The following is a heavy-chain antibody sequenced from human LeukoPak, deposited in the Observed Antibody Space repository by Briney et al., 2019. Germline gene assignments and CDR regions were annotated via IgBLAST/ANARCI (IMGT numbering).Heavy chain of an antibody. CDR2: ISYDGSNK. V-gene: IGHV3-30*18. J-gene: IGHJ4*02. Sequence: PGGSLRLSCAASGFTFSSYGIHWVRQAPGKGLEWVAVISYDGSNKYYADSVKGRFTISRDNSKNTLYLQMNSLRAEDTAVYYCAKVWYYYDSSGYLFDYWGQGTLVTVSS. D-gene: IGHD3-22*01. CDR3: AKVWYYYDSSGYLFDY. CDR1: GFTFSSYG.